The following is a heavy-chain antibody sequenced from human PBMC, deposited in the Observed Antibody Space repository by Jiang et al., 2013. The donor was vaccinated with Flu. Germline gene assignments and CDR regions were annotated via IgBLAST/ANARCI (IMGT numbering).Heavy chain of an antibody. J-gene: IGHJ6*02. D-gene: IGHD3-10*01. CDR3: ARTYMVRGVIGYYYGMDV. Sequence: SLKISCKGSGYSFTSYWIGWVRQMPGKGLEWMGIIYPGDSDTRYSPSFQGQVTISADKSISTAYLQWSSLKASDTAMYYCARTYMVRGVIGYYYGMDVWGQGTTVTVSS. V-gene: IGHV5-51*01. CDR2: IYPGDSDT. CDR1: GYSFTSYW.